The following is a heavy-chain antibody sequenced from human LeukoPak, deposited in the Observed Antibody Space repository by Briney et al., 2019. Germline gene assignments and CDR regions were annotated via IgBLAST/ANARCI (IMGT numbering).Heavy chain of an antibody. CDR2: IYPGDSDT. D-gene: IGHD6-13*01. CDR3: ARPAYSSSWDFDF. V-gene: IGHV5-51*01. J-gene: IGHJ4*02. Sequence: GESLKISCKGSGYSFTSYWIGWVRQMPGKGMESMGIIYPGDSDTRYSPSFQGQVTIPADKSISTAYLQWSSLKASDTAMYYCARPAYSSSWDFDFWGQGTLVTVSS. CDR1: GYSFTSYW.